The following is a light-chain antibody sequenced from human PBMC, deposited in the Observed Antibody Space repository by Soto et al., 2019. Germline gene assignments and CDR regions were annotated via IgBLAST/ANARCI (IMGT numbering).Light chain of an antibody. J-gene: IGLJ1*01. V-gene: IGLV2-14*01. CDR2: GVT. CDR1: GSDIGAYNY. Sequence: QSVLTQPASVSGSPGQSITISCTGSGSDIGAYNYVSWYQQHPGKAPKLLIHGVTRRPSGVSSRFSASKSAYTASLTISGLQAEDEADYYCSSYTSRSTLVFGTGTKVTVL. CDR3: SSYTSRSTLV.